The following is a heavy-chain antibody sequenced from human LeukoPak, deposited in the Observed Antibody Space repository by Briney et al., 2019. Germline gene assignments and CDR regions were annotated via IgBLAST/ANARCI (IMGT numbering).Heavy chain of an antibody. CDR1: GGSISSGDYY. CDR2: TYYSGST. D-gene: IGHD6-13*01. J-gene: IGHJ4*02. V-gene: IGHV4-30-4*08. CDR3: ARAVAAAGIID. Sequence: SQTLSLTCTVSGGSISSGDYYWSWIRQPPGKGLEWIGYTYYSGSTYYNPSLKSRVTISVDTSKNQFSLKLSSVTAADTAVYYCARAVAAAGIIDWGQGTLVTVSS.